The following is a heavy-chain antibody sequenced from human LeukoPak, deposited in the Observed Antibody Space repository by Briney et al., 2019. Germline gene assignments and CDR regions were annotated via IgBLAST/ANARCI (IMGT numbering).Heavy chain of an antibody. CDR1: GFTFSSYA. CDR3: AKTGEGHVVPAAFFDY. D-gene: IGHD2-2*01. CDR2: ISGSGGST. J-gene: IGHJ4*02. Sequence: GGSLRLSCAASGFTFSSYAMSWVRQAPGKGLEWVSAISGSGGSTYYADSVKGRFTISRDNSKNTLYLQMNSLSAEDTAVYYCAKTGEGHVVPAAFFDYWGQGTLVTVSS. V-gene: IGHV3-23*01.